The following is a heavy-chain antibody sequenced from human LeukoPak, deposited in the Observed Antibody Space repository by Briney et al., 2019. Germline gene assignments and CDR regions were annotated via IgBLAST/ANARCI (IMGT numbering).Heavy chain of an antibody. J-gene: IGHJ6*02. Sequence: GGSPRLSCAASGFTFSSYSMNWVRQAPGKGLEWVSSISSSSSYIYYADSVKGRFTISRDNAKNSLYLQMNSLRAEDTAVYYCASLIEYSSSSYYYYGMDVWGQGTTVTVSS. CDR2: ISSSSSYI. CDR3: ASLIEYSSSSYYYYGMDV. CDR1: GFTFSSYS. D-gene: IGHD6-6*01. V-gene: IGHV3-21*01.